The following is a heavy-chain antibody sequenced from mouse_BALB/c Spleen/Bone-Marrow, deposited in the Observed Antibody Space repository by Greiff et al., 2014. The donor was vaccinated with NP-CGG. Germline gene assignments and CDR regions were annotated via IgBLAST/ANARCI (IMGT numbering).Heavy chain of an antibody. V-gene: IGHV1-87*01. J-gene: IGHJ4*01. Sequence: VQLQQSGAELARPGASVKLSCKASGYTFTSYWMQWVKQRPGQGLEWIGAIYPGDGDTRYTQKFKGKATLTADESSSTAYMQLSSLASEDSAVYYCARGDYGSSYDYAMDYWGQGTSVPVSS. D-gene: IGHD1-1*01. CDR1: GYTFTSYW. CDR2: IYPGDGDT. CDR3: ARGDYGSSYDYAMDY.